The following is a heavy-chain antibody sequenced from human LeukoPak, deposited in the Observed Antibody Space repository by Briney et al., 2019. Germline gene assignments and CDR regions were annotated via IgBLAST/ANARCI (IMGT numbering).Heavy chain of an antibody. V-gene: IGHV4-4*02. CDR3: ARVSFFRWAATRPSYYYYYMDV. D-gene: IGHD2-15*01. J-gene: IGHJ6*03. Sequence: SGTLSLTCAVSGGSITSANWWSWVRQSPGKGLEWNGEIYHTGNTNYNPSLNSRVSISLDTSKNQFSLKLSSVTAADTAVYYCARVSFFRWAATRPSYYYYYMDVWGKGTTVTISS. CDR2: IYHTGNT. CDR1: GGSITSANW.